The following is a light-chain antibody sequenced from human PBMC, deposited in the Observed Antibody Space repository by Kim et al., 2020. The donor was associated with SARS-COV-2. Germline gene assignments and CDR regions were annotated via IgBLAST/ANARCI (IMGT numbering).Light chain of an antibody. CDR2: GRN. J-gene: IGLJ2*01. CDR3: QSRDSGGNVV. V-gene: IGLV3-19*01. Sequence: SSELTQDPAVSVALGQTVRITCQGDSLRSYYATWYKQKPRQAPLLVIFGRNNRPSGIPDRFSGSTSGNTASLTISGAQAEDDADFYCQSRDSGGNVVFGGGTKLTVL. CDR1: SLRSYY.